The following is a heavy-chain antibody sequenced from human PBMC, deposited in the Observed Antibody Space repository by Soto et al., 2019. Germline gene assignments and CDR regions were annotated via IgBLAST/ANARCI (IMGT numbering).Heavy chain of an antibody. V-gene: IGHV1-69*13. CDR2: IIPIFGTA. D-gene: IGHD5-18*01. Sequence: SVKVCCEASGGTCSSYAMSWGRQGPGQGLEWMGGIIPIFGTANYAQKFQGRVTITADESTSTAYMELSSLRSEDTAVYYCAKNFWESSYGPLDDAFDIWGQGTMVTVSS. CDR3: AKNFWESSYGPLDDAFDI. CDR1: GGTCSSYA. J-gene: IGHJ3*02.